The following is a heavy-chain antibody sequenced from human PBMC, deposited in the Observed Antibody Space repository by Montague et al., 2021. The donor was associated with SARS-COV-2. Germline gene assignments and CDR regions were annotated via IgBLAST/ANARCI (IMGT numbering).Heavy chain of an antibody. V-gene: IGHV4-34*01. CDR3: AREREVERAARTLVAFDM. D-gene: IGHD1-1*01. Sequence: SETLSLTCAVYGGSFSVYYWSWLRQSPRSGLEWIAEISQSGTAHYNPSLASRVSISIDTSRNQFTLKLSSVTAADTAMYYCAREREVERAARTLVAFDMWGQGTMVTVSS. J-gene: IGHJ3*02. CDR1: GGSFSVYY. CDR2: ISQSGTA.